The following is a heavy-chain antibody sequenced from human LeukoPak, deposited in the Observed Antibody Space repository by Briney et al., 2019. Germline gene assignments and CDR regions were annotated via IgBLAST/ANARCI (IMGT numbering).Heavy chain of an antibody. V-gene: IGHV3-30*03. CDR1: GFTFSRHG. J-gene: IGHJ4*02. CDR2: ISNDGSRK. CDR3: ARDRAWNYFDH. Sequence: GRSLRLSCAPSGFTFSRHGMHWVRQAPGKGLEWVAIISNDGSRKYYARSVEGRFTISRDNSKNTLYLQMDSLRAEDTAVYYCARDRAWNYFDHWGQGTLVTVSS. D-gene: IGHD3-3*01.